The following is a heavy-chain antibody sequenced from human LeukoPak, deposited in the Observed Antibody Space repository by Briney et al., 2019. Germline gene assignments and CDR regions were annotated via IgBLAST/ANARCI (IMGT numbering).Heavy chain of an antibody. CDR2: IYYSGST. CDR3: ARLWSYYYDSSGYWY. J-gene: IGHJ4*02. CDR1: GGSISSSSYY. D-gene: IGHD3-22*01. Sequence: SVTLSLTCTVSGGSISSSSYYWGWIRQPPGKGLEWIGSIYYSGSTYYNPSLKSRVTISVDTSKNQFSLKLSSVTAADTAVYYCARLWSYYYDSSGYWYWGQGTLVTVSS. V-gene: IGHV4-39*01.